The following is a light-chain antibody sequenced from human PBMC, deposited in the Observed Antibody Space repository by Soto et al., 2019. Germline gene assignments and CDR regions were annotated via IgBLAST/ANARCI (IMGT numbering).Light chain of an antibody. Sequence: QSVLTQPASVSGSPGQSITISCTGTSSDVGSYKLVSWYQQHPGKAPKLMISEVSNRPSGISARFSGYKSCSTASLTTSGVQDEDEDDYYCCSYAGSSTHNVFGGGTQLTVL. CDR2: EVS. V-gene: IGLV2-23*02. J-gene: IGLJ7*01. CDR3: CSYAGSSTHNV. CDR1: SSDVGSYKL.